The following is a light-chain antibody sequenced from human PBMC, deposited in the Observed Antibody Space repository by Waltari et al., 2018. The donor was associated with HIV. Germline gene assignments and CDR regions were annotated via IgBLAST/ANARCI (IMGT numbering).Light chain of an antibody. CDR3: SSYTSSSTHYV. CDR1: SSDVGGYNY. J-gene: IGLJ1*01. CDR2: EVS. V-gene: IGLV2-14*01. Sequence: QSALTQPASVSGSPGPSITISCPGTSSDVGGYNYVSWYQQHPGKAPKLMIYEVSNRPSGVSKRFSGSKSGNTASLTISGLQAEDEADYYCSSYTSSSTHYVFGTGTKVTVL.